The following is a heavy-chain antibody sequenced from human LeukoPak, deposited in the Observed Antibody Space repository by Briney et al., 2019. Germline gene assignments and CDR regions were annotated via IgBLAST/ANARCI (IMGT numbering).Heavy chain of an antibody. CDR3: ARGESRVSICH. CDR1: GGSISSGDYY. CDR2: IYYSGST. Sequence: SETLSLTCTVSGGSISSGDYYWRWIRQPPGKGLEWIGYIYYSGSTYYNPSLKSRVTISVDTSKNQFSLKLSSVTAADTAVYYCARGESRVSICHWGQGTLVTVSS. D-gene: IGHD6-13*01. V-gene: IGHV4-30-4*01. J-gene: IGHJ4*02.